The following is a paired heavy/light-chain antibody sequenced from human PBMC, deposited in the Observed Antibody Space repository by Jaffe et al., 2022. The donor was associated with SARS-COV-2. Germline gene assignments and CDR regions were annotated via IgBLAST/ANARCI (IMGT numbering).Light chain of an antibody. V-gene: IGKV3-15*01. CDR3: QQYNGWPPET. CDR1: QGVSSD. J-gene: IGKJ1*01. Sequence: EIVMTQSPATLSKSPGERATLSCRASQGVSSDLAWYQQKPGQAPRLLIYGASTRATGIPARFSGSGSGTEFTLTITSLQPEDFAVYYCQQYNGWPPETFGQGTKVEIK. CDR2: GAS.
Heavy chain of an antibody. D-gene: IGHD3-16*01. CDR3: ARNHGGHYYYYMDV. J-gene: IGHJ6*03. V-gene: IGHV3-7*01. Sequence: EVQLVESGGGLVQPGGSLRLSCVASGFTFSNYWMSWVRQAPGKGLEWVANIKQDGSEKHYVDSVRGRFTISRDNAKNSLYLQMNSLRAEDTAVYFCARNHGGHYYYYMDVWGKGTTVTVSS. CDR2: IKQDGSEK. CDR1: GFTFSNYW.